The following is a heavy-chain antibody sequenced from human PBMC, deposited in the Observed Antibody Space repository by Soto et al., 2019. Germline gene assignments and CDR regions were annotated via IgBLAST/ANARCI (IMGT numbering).Heavy chain of an antibody. J-gene: IGHJ6*02. CDR3: ARDIVVLTALDYYYYGMDV. CDR1: GDSVSSNSAA. D-gene: IGHD2-21*02. CDR2: TYYRSKWYN. V-gene: IGHV6-1*01. Sequence: SQTLSLTCAISGDSVSSNSAAWNWIRQSPSRGLEWLGRTYYRSKWYNDYAVSVKSRITINPDTSKNQFSLQLNSVTPEDTAVYYCARDIVVLTALDYYYYGMDVWGQGTTVTVSS.